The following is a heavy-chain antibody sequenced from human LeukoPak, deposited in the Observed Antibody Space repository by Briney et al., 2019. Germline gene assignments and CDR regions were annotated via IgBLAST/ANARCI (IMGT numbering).Heavy chain of an antibody. V-gene: IGHV3-48*01. CDR3: ARGSTYYESSGQVPFDY. D-gene: IGHD3-22*01. Sequence: GGSLRLSCAASGFTFNTYTMNWVRQAAGKGLEWVSYIIGSSGIIDYEDSVRGRLAISRDNAKNSLYLKMNSMRAEDTAVYYCARGSTYYESSGQVPFDYWGQGPLVTVSS. J-gene: IGHJ4*02. CDR1: GFTFNTYT. CDR2: IIGSSGII.